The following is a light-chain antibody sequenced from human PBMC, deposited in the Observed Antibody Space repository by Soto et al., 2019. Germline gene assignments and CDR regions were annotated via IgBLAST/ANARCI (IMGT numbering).Light chain of an antibody. J-gene: IGKJ1*01. Sequence: EIVLTQSPGTLSLSPGQRATLSCRASQSLGSYLAWYQQKPGQAPRLLVDDASRRAAGIPDRFSGSGSGTDFTLTISRLEPEDFAVYYCQQCATSPRTFGQGTKVEVK. CDR3: QQCATSPRT. CDR1: QSLGSY. CDR2: DAS. V-gene: IGKV3-20*01.